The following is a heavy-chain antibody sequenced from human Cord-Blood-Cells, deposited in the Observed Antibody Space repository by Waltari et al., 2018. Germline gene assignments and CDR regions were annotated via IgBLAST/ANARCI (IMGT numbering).Heavy chain of an antibody. CDR2: IDWDDDK. Sequence: QVTLKESGPALVKPTQTLTLTCTFSGFSLSTSGLRVSWFRPPPGKALEWLARIDWDDDKFYSTSLKTRLTISKDTSKNQVVLTMTNMDPVDTATYYCARTGDCSGGSCYFDYWGQGTLVTVSS. CDR3: ARTGDCSGGSCYFDY. V-gene: IGHV2-70*04. D-gene: IGHD2-15*01. J-gene: IGHJ4*02. CDR1: GFSLSTSGLR.